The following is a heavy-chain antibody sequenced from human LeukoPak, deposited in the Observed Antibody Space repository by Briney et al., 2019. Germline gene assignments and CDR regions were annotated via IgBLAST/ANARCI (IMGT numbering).Heavy chain of an antibody. J-gene: IGHJ5*02. CDR1: GGSISNYY. Sequence: PSETLSLTCTVFGGSISNYYWSWIRQPPEKGLEWIGYIYYSGSTNYNPSLKSRVTISVDTSKNQFSLKLNSVTAADTAVYYCARTTEDCSSTSCYQYWFDPWGQGTLVTVSS. CDR2: IYYSGST. V-gene: IGHV4-59*01. CDR3: ARTTEDCSSTSCYQYWFDP. D-gene: IGHD2-2*01.